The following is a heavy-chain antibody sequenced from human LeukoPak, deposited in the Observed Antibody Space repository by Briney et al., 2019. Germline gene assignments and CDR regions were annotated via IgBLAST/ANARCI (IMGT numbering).Heavy chain of an antibody. Sequence: ASVKVSCNASGYTFTSYAMNWVRQAPGQGLEWMGWINTNTGNPTYAQGFTGRFVFSLDTSVSTAYLQISSLKAEDTAVYYCARDLLTSFGVVTDRTDYWGQGTLVTVSS. CDR3: ARDLLTSFGVVTDRTDY. CDR2: INTNTGNP. D-gene: IGHD3-3*01. CDR1: GYTFTSYA. V-gene: IGHV7-4-1*02. J-gene: IGHJ4*02.